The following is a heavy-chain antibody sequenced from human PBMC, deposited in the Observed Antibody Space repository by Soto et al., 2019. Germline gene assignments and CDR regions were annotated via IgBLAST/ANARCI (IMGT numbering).Heavy chain of an antibody. CDR2: VNPNSGGT. J-gene: IGHJ6*02. D-gene: IGHD7-27*01. CDR1: GYTFTSYG. Sequence: ASVKVSCKASGYTFTSYGISWVRQAPGQGLEWMGWVNPNSGGTNYAQKFQGWVTMTRDTSISTVYMELSSLKSDDTAVYYCARDHAGDGRGYYYYGMDVWGQGTTVTVSS. V-gene: IGHV1-2*04. CDR3: ARDHAGDGRGYYYYGMDV.